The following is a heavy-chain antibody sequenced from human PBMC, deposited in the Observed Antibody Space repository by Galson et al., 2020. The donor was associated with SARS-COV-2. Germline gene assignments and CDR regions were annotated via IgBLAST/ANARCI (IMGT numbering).Heavy chain of an antibody. CDR1: GYTFTSYG. Sequence: ASVKVSCKASGYTFTSYGISWVRQAPGQGLEWMGWISAYNGNTNYAQKLQGRVTMTTDTSTSTAYMELRSLRSDDTAVYYCASTLVSYYYYGMDVWGQGTTVTVSS. CDR2: ISAYNGNT. V-gene: IGHV1-18*04. CDR3: ASTLVSYYYYGMDV. D-gene: IGHD2-21*01. J-gene: IGHJ6*02.